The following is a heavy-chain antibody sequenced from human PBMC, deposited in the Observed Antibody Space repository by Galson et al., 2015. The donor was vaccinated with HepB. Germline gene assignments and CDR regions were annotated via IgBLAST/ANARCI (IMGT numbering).Heavy chain of an antibody. J-gene: IGHJ4*02. V-gene: IGHV3-30*18. CDR2: ISYDGSYK. CDR3: AKDREITMVRGVMMNY. CDR1: GFIFSSFG. D-gene: IGHD3-10*01. Sequence: SLRLSCAASGFIFSSFGLHWVRQAPGKGLEWVTFISYDGSYKNYAGSVKDRFTISRDNSKNTLYLQMNSLRAEDTAVYYCAKDREITMVRGVMMNYWGQGTLVTVSS.